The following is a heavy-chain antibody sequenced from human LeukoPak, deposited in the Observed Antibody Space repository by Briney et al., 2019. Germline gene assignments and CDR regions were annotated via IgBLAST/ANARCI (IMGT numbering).Heavy chain of an antibody. CDR1: GYSFSSYW. J-gene: IGHJ4*02. CDR2: IFPGDSDT. Sequence: GASLKISFKGSGYSFSSYWIGWVRQMPGKGLEWMGIIFPGDSDTRYSPSFQGQVTISADKSISTAYLQWSSLKASDTAMYYCARHVSWGYGDYVDCWGQGILVTVSS. D-gene: IGHD4-17*01. CDR3: ARHVSWGYGDYVDC. V-gene: IGHV5-51*01.